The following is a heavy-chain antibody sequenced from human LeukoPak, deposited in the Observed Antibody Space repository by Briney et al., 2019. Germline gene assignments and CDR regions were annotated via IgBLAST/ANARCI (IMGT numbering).Heavy chain of an antibody. V-gene: IGHV3-73*01. CDR1: GFTFSGSA. D-gene: IGHD2-2*02. CDR2: IRSKANSYAT. J-gene: IGHJ6*02. CDR3: TSHCSSTSCYTYGMDV. Sequence: GGSLRLSCAASGFTFSGSAMHWVRQASGKGLEWVGRIRSKANSYATAYAASVKGRFTISRDDSKNTAYLQMNSLKTEDTAVYYRTSHCSSTSCYTYGMDVWGQGTTVTVSS.